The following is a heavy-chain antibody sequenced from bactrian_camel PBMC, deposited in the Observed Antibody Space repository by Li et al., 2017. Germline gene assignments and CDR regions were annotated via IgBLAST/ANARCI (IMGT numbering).Heavy chain of an antibody. CDR2: INGGGGTT. J-gene: IGHJ6*01. CDR1: PFAVSSSG. Sequence: VQLVESGGGLVQPGGSLRLSCAVLPFAVSSSGMTWVRQAPGKGLEWVSSINGGGGTTYYADSVKGRFTMSRDNARNTMYLQMNDLKPEDTAMYYCVREREVGWAFGYWGQGTQVTVS. CDR3: VREREVGWAFGY. D-gene: IGHD1*01. V-gene: IGHV3S40*01.